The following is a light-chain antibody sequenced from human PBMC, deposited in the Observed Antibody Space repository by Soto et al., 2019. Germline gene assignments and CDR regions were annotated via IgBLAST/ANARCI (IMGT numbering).Light chain of an antibody. CDR1: QSVSSSY. V-gene: IGKV3-15*01. Sequence: EIVLTQSPGTLSLSPGERATLSCRASQSVSSSYLAWYQQKPGQAPRLLIYGASSRAAGLPARFSGSGSGTEFTLTISSLQSEDFAVYFCQQSNNWPKTFGQGTKVEIK. J-gene: IGKJ1*01. CDR2: GAS. CDR3: QQSNNWPKT.